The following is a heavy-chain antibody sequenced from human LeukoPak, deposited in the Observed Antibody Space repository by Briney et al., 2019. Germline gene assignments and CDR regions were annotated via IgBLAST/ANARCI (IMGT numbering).Heavy chain of an antibody. CDR1: GYIFTDYY. Sequence: GASAKVSCKASGYIFTDYYIHWVRQVPGQGLEWMGWINPKSGDSHSAQRFQGRVTMTRDTSITTAYMEVTRLTSDDTAVYYCARDSSGGYASHWGQGTLVTVSS. V-gene: IGHV1-2*02. D-gene: IGHD2-15*01. CDR2: INPKSGDS. CDR3: ARDSSGGYASH. J-gene: IGHJ4*02.